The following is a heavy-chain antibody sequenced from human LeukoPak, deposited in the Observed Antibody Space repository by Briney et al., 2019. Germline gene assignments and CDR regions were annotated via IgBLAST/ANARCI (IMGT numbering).Heavy chain of an antibody. Sequence: ASVKVSCKASGYTFTGYYMHWVRQAPGQGLEWMGWMNPNSGNTGYAQKFQGRVTMTRNTSISTAYMELSSLRSEDTAVYYCARWAITDDAFDIWGQGTMVTVSS. CDR3: ARWAITDDAFDI. D-gene: IGHD3-16*01. CDR1: GYTFTGYY. CDR2: MNPNSGNT. V-gene: IGHV1-8*02. J-gene: IGHJ3*02.